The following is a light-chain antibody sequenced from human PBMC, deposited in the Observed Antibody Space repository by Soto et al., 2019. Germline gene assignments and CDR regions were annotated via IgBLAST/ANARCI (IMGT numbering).Light chain of an antibody. V-gene: IGKV3D-15*01. CDR1: HSIDRD. J-gene: IGKJ5*01. Sequence: EIMLTQSPGTLSLSKGESATLSCRASHSIDRDLAWYVQKPGQAPRRVMYGASTWGTGVPPRFTGSGSGTEFTLTISSLQSEDFAVYYCQQYNSWPITFGQGTLLEI. CDR2: GAS. CDR3: QQYNSWPIT.